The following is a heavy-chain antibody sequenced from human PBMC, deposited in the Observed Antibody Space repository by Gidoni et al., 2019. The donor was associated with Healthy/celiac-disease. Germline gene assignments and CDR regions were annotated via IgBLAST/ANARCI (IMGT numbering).Heavy chain of an antibody. CDR1: GGTFSSYA. Sequence: QVQLVQPGAEVKKPGSSVKVSCQSSGGTFSSYAISWVRQAPGQGLEWMGGIIPIFGTANYAKKFQGRVTITADESTSTAYMELSSLRSEDTAVYYCARAPSYYDILTGYLDYWGQGTLVTVSS. D-gene: IGHD3-9*01. CDR3: ARAPSYYDILTGYLDY. V-gene: IGHV1-69*01. CDR2: IIPIFGTA. J-gene: IGHJ4*02.